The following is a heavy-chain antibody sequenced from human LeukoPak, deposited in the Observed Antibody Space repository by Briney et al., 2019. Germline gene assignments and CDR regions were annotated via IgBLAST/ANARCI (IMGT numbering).Heavy chain of an antibody. V-gene: IGHV3-23*01. D-gene: IGHD3-22*01. CDR2: ISNNGGYT. J-gene: IGHJ3*02. Sequence: GGSLRLSCAASGFTFSSSAMSWVRQAPGKGLEWVSAISNNGGYTYYADSVQGRFTISRDNSKNTLYLQMNSLRAEDTAVYYCAKDERRDPYYYDSSGYYLLAFDIWGQGTMVTVSS. CDR1: GFTFSSSA. CDR3: AKDERRDPYYYDSSGYYLLAFDI.